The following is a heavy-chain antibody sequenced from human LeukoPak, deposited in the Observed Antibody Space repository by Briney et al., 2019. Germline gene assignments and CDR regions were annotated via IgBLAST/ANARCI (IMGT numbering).Heavy chain of an antibody. V-gene: IGHV4-34*01. CDR2: INHSGST. CDR3: ARGAVGYYDSSHAFDI. CDR1: GGSFSGYY. D-gene: IGHD3-22*01. J-gene: IGHJ4*02. Sequence: SETLSLTCAVYGGSFSGYYWSWIRQPPGKGPEWIGEINHSGSTNYNPSLKSRVTISVDTSKNQFSLKLSSVTAADTAVYYCARGAVGYYDSSHAFDIWGQGTLVTVSS.